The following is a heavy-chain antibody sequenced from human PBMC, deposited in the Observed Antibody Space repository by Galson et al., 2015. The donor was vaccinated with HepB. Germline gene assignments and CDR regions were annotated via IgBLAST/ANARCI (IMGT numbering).Heavy chain of an antibody. CDR2: LTQDESEK. J-gene: IGHJ4*02. D-gene: IGHD1-1*01. CDR3: ASEPTDSNEGY. Sequence: SPRLSCAASGLRLGKSWMSWVRPAPGQGLEGVAHLTQDESEKHHVDSVEGRFTISRDNAKNSLYLQMSSLRVEDTAEYYCASEPTDSNEGYWGQGTLVTVSS. V-gene: IGHV3-7*03. CDR1: GLRLGKSW.